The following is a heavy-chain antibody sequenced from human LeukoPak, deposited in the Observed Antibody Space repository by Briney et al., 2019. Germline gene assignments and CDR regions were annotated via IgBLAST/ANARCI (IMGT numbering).Heavy chain of an antibody. D-gene: IGHD2-2*02. CDR2: ISNSGGTT. CDR1: GFTFSNYA. J-gene: IGHJ5*02. Sequence: GGSLRLSCAAPGFTFSNYALNWVRQAPGKGLEWVSGISNSGGTTYYADSVKGRFTISRDNSKNTLYLQMNSLRAEDTAVYYCAKSGCSSTSCYSILSGWLDPWGQGTLVTVSS. V-gene: IGHV3-23*01. CDR3: AKSGCSSTSCYSILSGWLDP.